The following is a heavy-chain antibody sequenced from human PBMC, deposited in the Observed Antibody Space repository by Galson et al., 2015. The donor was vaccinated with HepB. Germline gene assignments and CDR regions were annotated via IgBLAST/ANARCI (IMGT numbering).Heavy chain of an antibody. CDR1: GFAFSYYG. D-gene: IGHD5-18*01. CDR2: ISSTSGNI. J-gene: IGHJ6*03. Sequence: SLRLSCAPTGFAFSYYGTNWVRQAPGKGLEWVSYISSTSGNIYYADSVQGRFTVSRDTAQNSVYLQMNSLRAEDTAVYHCARVEGDTPMGPLTYNYYYMDVWGKGTTVTVSS. CDR3: ARVEGDTPMGPLTYNYYYMDV. V-gene: IGHV3-48*01.